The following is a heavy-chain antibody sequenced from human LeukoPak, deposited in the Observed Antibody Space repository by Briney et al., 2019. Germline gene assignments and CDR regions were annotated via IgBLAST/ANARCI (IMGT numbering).Heavy chain of an antibody. D-gene: IGHD2-15*01. CDR2: INWNGGST. Sequence: GGSLRLSCAASGFTFDDYGMSWVRQAPGKGLEWVSGINWNGGSTGYADSVKGRFTISRDNAKNSLYLQMNSLRAEDTAVYYCARGGGYCSGGSCYSRHWGQGTLVTVSS. J-gene: IGHJ4*02. CDR3: ARGGGYCSGGSCYSRH. CDR1: GFTFDDYG. V-gene: IGHV3-20*04.